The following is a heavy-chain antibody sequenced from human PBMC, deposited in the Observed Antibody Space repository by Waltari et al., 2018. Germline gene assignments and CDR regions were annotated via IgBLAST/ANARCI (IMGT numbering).Heavy chain of an antibody. V-gene: IGHV1-69*05. Sequence: QVQLVQSGAEVKKPGFSVKVSCKASGGTFSSYAISWGRRVLGQGLERMGGIIPIISTANYAQKCQGRVTSTTDESTSTAYMELSSLRSEDTAVYYGARGITMVQGVSFGAFDIWGQGTMVTVSS. J-gene: IGHJ3*02. CDR2: IIPIISTA. D-gene: IGHD3-10*01. CDR3: ARGITMVQGVSFGAFDI. CDR1: GGTFSSYA.